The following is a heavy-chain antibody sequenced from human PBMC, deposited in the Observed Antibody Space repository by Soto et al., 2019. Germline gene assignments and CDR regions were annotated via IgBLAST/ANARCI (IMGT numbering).Heavy chain of an antibody. CDR3: ARDLWGYCGTDCYPLDV. V-gene: IGHV4-39*02. D-gene: IGHD2-21*02. Sequence: PSETLSLTCTVSGGSVNSNSYSWGWIRQSPGKGLEWIGTIYSSETTHYNPSLRSRVTISVDTSMNEFSLSLRSVTAADTAVYYCARDLWGYCGTDCYPLDVWGQGTTVTVSS. CDR1: GGSVNSNSYS. CDR2: IYSSETT. J-gene: IGHJ6*02.